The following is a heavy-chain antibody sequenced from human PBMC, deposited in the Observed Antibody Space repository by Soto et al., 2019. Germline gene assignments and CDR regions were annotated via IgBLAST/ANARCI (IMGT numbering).Heavy chain of an antibody. Sequence: PETLCLPCTFPGGPVSTGGYYWSWIRQPPGKGLEWIGYIYYSGNTNYNPSLKSRVIISVDTSKNLFSLKLTSVTAADTAVYYCARIPVDTSMIYWLDPWGQGTLVTVPS. CDR3: ARIPVDTSMIYWLDP. V-gene: IGHV4-61*08. J-gene: IGHJ5*02. D-gene: IGHD5-18*01. CDR1: GGPVSTGGYY. CDR2: IYYSGNT.